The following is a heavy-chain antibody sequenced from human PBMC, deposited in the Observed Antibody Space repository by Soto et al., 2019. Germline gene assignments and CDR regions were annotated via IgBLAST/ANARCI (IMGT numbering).Heavy chain of an antibody. CDR2: ISAYNGNT. Sequence: ASVNVSCKASAYTFTGYRISWVRQAPGQGLERMGWISAYNGNTNYAQKLQGRVTMTTDTSTSTAYMELRSLRSDDTAVYYCARHNTVTTSEEPNYYYYYGMDVWGQGTTVTVSS. CDR1: AYTFTGYR. D-gene: IGHD4-17*01. J-gene: IGHJ6*02. V-gene: IGHV1-18*01. CDR3: ARHNTVTTSEEPNYYYYYGMDV.